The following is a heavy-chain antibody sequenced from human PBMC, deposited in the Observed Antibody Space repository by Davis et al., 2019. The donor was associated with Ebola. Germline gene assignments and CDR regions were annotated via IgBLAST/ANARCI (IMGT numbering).Heavy chain of an antibody. D-gene: IGHD3-3*01. CDR3: ARRGITIFGVVTRNWFDP. J-gene: IGHJ5*02. Sequence: PSETLSLTCTVSGGSISSYYWSWIRQPPGKGLEWIGYIYYSGSTNYNPSLKSRVTISVDTSKNQFSLKLSSVTAADTAVYYCARRGITIFGVVTRNWFDPWGQGTLVTVSS. CDR2: IYYSGST. CDR1: GGSISSYY. V-gene: IGHV4-59*01.